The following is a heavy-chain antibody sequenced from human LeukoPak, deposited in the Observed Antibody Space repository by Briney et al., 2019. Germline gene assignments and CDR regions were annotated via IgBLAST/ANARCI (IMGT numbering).Heavy chain of an antibody. Sequence: GVLRLSCAASGFSLSSYWMSWVRLAPGKGLEWVADIEEDGSEKYYVDSAKGRFTISRDNAKNSLSLQMNSLRPEDTALYYCVRLRCSSTNCHTLYYYYMDVWGKGTTVTVSS. CDR1: GFSLSSYW. V-gene: IGHV3-7*01. CDR2: IEEDGSEK. CDR3: VRLRCSSTNCHTLYYYYMDV. J-gene: IGHJ6*03. D-gene: IGHD2-2*02.